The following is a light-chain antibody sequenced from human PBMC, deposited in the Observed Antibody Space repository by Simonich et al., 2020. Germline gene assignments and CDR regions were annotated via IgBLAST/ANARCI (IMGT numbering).Light chain of an antibody. V-gene: IGKV1-5*03. CDR2: KAA. J-gene: IGKJ2*01. Sequence: DIQMTQSPSTLSAAVGDRANITCRARQSISSWLAWYQQKPGKAPKLLIYKAASLESGVPSRFSGSGSGTEFTLTISSLQPDDFATYYCQQYNSYLYTFGQGTKLEIK. CDR1: QSISSW. CDR3: QQYNSYLYT.